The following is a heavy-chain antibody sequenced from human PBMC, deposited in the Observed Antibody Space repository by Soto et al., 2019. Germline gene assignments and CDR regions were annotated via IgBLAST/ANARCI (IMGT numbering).Heavy chain of an antibody. Sequence: SETLSLTCAVYGGSFSGYYWSWIRQPPGKGLEWIGEINHSGSTNYNPSLKSRVTISVDTSKNQFSLKLSSVTAADTAVYYCARVRALLRFRRTPFDYWGQGTLVTVSS. V-gene: IGHV4-34*01. CDR2: INHSGST. D-gene: IGHD2-15*01. CDR3: ARVRALLRFRRTPFDY. J-gene: IGHJ4*02. CDR1: GGSFSGYY.